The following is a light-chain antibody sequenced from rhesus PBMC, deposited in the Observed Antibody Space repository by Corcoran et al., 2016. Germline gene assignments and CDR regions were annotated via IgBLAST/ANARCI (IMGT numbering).Light chain of an antibody. CDR3: QRYKSYPYS. CDR2: AAT. V-gene: IGKV1-28*02. Sequence: DIQMTQSPSSLSASVGDTVTITCRASQGISSYLNWFQQKPGKAPKLLLYAATTLQSGVPSRLSGSGSGTDFTLTISSLQPEDFETYYCQRYKSYPYSFGQGAKVEIK. J-gene: IGKJ2*01. CDR1: QGISSY.